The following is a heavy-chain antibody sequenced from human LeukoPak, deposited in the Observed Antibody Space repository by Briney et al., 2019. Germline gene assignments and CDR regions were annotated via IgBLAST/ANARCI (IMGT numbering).Heavy chain of an antibody. CDR1: GGSLSSYY. CDR3: ARTPYYYGSGSYYSNWFDP. CDR2: IYYSGST. V-gene: IGHV4-59*01. J-gene: IGHJ5*02. D-gene: IGHD3-10*01. Sequence: PSETLSLTCTVSGGSLSSYYWSWIRQPPGKELEWIGYIYYSGSTNYNPSLKSRVTISVDTSKNQFSLKLSSVTAADTAVYYCARTPYYYGSGSYYSNWFDPWGQGTLVTVSS.